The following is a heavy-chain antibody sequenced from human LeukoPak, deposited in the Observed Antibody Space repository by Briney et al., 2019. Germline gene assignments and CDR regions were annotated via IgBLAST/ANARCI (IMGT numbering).Heavy chain of an antibody. Sequence: PGGSLRLSCAASGFTFSDYEMNWVRLAPGKGLEWVANIKQDGSEKYYVDSVKGRFTISRDNAKNSLYLQMNSLRAEDTAVYYCERVDGYNSGYYYYYYMDVWGKGTTATVSS. J-gene: IGHJ6*03. CDR3: ERVDGYNSGYYYYYYMDV. V-gene: IGHV3-7*01. CDR1: GFTFSDYE. CDR2: IKQDGSEK. D-gene: IGHD5-24*01.